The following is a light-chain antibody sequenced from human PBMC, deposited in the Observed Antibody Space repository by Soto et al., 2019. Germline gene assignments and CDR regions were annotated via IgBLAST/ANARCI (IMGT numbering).Light chain of an antibody. Sequence: ILMTQSPSTLAVSPGERATLPCGAGQSVSSTLAWYQQKPGQAPRILIYGASTRATGIPARFSGSGSGTEFTLTISSLPSEDFALDYCQQYNNSPRTFGQGTKVDIK. J-gene: IGKJ1*01. CDR3: QQYNNSPRT. CDR1: QSVSST. V-gene: IGKV3-15*01. CDR2: GAS.